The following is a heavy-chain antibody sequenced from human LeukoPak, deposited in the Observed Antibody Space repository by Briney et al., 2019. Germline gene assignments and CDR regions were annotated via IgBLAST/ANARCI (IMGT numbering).Heavy chain of an antibody. J-gene: IGHJ4*02. Sequence: SVKVSCKASGYTFTGYYMHWVRQAPGQGLEWMGWINPNSGGTNYAQKFQGRVTMTRDTSISTAYMELSRLRSDDTAVYYCARAVGGVMGYFDYWGQGTLVTVSS. V-gene: IGHV1-2*02. D-gene: IGHD3-16*01. CDR3: ARAVGGVMGYFDY. CDR1: GYTFTGYY. CDR2: INPNSGGT.